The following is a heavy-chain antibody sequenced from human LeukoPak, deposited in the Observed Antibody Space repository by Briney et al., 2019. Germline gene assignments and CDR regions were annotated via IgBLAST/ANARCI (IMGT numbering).Heavy chain of an antibody. CDR3: ARVRITMVRGVIITEYYFDY. D-gene: IGHD3-10*01. J-gene: IGHJ4*02. Sequence: QSGGSLRLSCAASGFTFSSYSMNWVRQAPGKGLEWVSYISSSSSTIYYADSVKGRFTISRDNAKNSLYLQMNSLRAEDTAVYYCARVRITMVRGVIITEYYFDYWGQGTLVTVSS. CDR2: ISSSSSTI. CDR1: GFTFSSYS. V-gene: IGHV3-48*04.